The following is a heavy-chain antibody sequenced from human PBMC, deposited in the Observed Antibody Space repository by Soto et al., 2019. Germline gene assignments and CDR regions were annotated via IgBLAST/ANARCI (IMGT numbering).Heavy chain of an antibody. CDR3: AREAYSSGWYSPYYYYYGMDV. Sequence: ASVKVSCKASGYTFTSYGISWVRQAPGQGLEWMGWISAYNGNTNYAQKLQGRVTMTTDTSTSTAYMELRSLRSDDTAVYYCAREAYSSGWYSPYYYYYGMDVWGQGXTVTV. J-gene: IGHJ6*02. CDR1: GYTFTSYG. D-gene: IGHD6-19*01. V-gene: IGHV1-18*01. CDR2: ISAYNGNT.